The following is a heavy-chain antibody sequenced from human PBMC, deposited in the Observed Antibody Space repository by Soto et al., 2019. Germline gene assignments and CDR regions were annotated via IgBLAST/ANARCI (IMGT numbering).Heavy chain of an antibody. CDR3: ASYRPLHYYYGMDV. CDR2: IYYSGST. J-gene: IGHJ6*02. D-gene: IGHD6-6*01. CDR1: GGSISSGDYY. Sequence: TLSLTCTVSGGSISSGDYYWSWIRQPPGKGLEWIGYIYYSGSTYYNPSLKSRVTISVDTSKNQFSLKLSSVTAADTAVYYCASYRPLHYYYGMDVWGQGTTVTVSS. V-gene: IGHV4-30-4*01.